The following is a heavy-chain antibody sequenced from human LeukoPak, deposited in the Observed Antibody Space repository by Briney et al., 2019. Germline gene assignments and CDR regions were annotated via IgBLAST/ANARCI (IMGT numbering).Heavy chain of an antibody. CDR1: GYTFSTYW. V-gene: IGHV5-51*07. Sequence: GESLKISCKGSGYTFSTYWIGWVHRMPGKGLEWMGIIYPGDSDTRYSPSFQGQVTFSVDKSISTAYLQWSRLKASDSAMYYCARSTWATGGDYWGQGTLVTVSS. CDR2: IYPGDSDT. D-gene: IGHD1-1*01. CDR3: ARSTWATGGDY. J-gene: IGHJ4*02.